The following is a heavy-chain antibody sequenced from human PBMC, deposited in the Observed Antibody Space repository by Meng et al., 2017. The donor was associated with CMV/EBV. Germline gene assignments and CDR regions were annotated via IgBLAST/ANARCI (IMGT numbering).Heavy chain of an antibody. Sequence: SQTLSLTCAVYGGSFSGYYWSWIRQPPGKGLEWIGEINHSGSTNYNPSLKSRVTISVDTSKNQFSLKLGSVTAADTAVYYCARFDNWKACFDYWGQGTLVTVSS. CDR2: INHSGST. J-gene: IGHJ4*02. D-gene: IGHD1-20*01. V-gene: IGHV4-34*01. CDR3: ARFDNWKACFDY. CDR1: GGSFSGYY.